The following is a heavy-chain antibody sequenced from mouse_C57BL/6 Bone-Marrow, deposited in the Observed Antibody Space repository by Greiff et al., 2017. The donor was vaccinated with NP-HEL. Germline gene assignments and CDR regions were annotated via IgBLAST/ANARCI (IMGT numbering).Heavy chain of an antibody. CDR2: INPSTGGT. CDR1: GYSFTGYY. D-gene: IGHD2-2*01. V-gene: IGHV1-43*01. J-gene: IGHJ4*01. CDR3: ARGLPYYYAMDY. Sequence: EVQLQQSGPELVKPGASVKISCKASGYSFTGYYMHWVKQSSEKSLEWIGEINPSTGGTSYNQKFKRKATLTVDKSSSTAYMQLKSLTSEDSAVYYCARGLPYYYAMDYWGQGTSVTVSS.